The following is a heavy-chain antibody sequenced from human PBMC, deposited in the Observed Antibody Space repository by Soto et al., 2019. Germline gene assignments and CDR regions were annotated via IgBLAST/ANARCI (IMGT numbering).Heavy chain of an antibody. Sequence: PWESLKISCRGSGYSFTSYWIAWVRQMPGKGLEWVGVIYPGDSDTRYSPSFRDQVTISADKSISHVYLQWSSLKASDTAMYYCARNRLRQYYYGMDVWGQGTTVTVSS. V-gene: IGHV5-51*01. CDR2: IYPGDSDT. D-gene: IGHD3-10*01. CDR1: GYSFTSYW. CDR3: ARNRLRQYYYGMDV. J-gene: IGHJ6*02.